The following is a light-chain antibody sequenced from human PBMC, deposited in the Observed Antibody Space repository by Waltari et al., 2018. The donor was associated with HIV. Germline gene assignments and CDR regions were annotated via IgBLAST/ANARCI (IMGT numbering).Light chain of an antibody. CDR1: TSNIGNNY. Sequence: SVLTQPPSASATPGQRVTISCSGSTSNIGNNYVYWDQQLPGTAPKLLIYRSNQRPSGVPDRFSGSKSGTSASLAISGLRSEHEADYYCAAWDDSLGGWVFGGGTKLTVL. CDR2: RSN. J-gene: IGLJ3*02. CDR3: AAWDDSLGGWV. V-gene: IGLV1-47*01.